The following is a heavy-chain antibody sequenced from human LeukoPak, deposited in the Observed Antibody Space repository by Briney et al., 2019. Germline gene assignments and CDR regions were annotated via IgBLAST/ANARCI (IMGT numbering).Heavy chain of an antibody. CDR1: GGSLNRFY. J-gene: IGHJ6*03. Sequence: SETLPLTCTVSGGSLNRFYWAWIRQPAGRGLEWIGRIHSGGTTNYNPSLESRLTFSLDTSQNHFSLKLNSVTAADTAVYYCARDSPDGYTSGHYFYYLDVWSKGTTVTVSS. D-gene: IGHD5-18*01. CDR2: IHSGGTT. CDR3: ARDSPDGYTSGHYFYYLDV. V-gene: IGHV4-4*07.